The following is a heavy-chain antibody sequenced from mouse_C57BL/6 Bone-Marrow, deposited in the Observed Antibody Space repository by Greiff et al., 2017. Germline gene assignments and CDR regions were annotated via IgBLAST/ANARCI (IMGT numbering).Heavy chain of an antibody. CDR1: GYTFTDYE. V-gene: IGHV1-15*01. J-gene: IGHJ4*01. D-gene: IGHD2-13*01. CDR3: TDYWYAMDY. Sequence: QVQLQQSGAELVSPGASVTLSCKASGYTFTDYEMHWVKQTPVHGLEWIGAIDPETGGTAYNQKFKGKAILTADKSSSTAYMELRSLTSEDSAVYYCTDYWYAMDYWGQGTSVTVSS. CDR2: IDPETGGT.